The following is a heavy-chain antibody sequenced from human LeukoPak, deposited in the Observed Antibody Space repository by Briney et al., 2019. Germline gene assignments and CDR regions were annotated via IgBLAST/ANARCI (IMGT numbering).Heavy chain of an antibody. CDR1: GFTVSSNY. D-gene: IGHD3-22*01. Sequence: GGSPRLSCAASGFTVSSNYMSWVRQAPGKGLEWVSVIYSGGSTYYADSVKGRFTISRDNSKNTLYLQTNSLRAEDTAVYYCARVAVTMIVVVPHYYYMDVWGKGTTVTVSS. J-gene: IGHJ6*03. V-gene: IGHV3-66*02. CDR3: ARVAVTMIVVVPHYYYMDV. CDR2: IYSGGST.